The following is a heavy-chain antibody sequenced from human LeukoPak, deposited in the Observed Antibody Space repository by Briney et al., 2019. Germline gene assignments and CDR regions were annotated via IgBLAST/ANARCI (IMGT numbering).Heavy chain of an antibody. J-gene: IGHJ4*02. CDR3: ARVDSSGWPYYFDY. V-gene: IGHV4-4*07. CDR2: IYTSGNT. D-gene: IGHD6-19*01. Sequence: PSETLSLTCTVSGGSTSTYYWSWTRQPAGKGLEWIGRIYTSGNTNYNPSLKSRVTMSVDTSKNQFSLKLSSVTAADTAVYYCARVDSSGWPYYFDYWGQGTLVTVSS. CDR1: GGSTSTYY.